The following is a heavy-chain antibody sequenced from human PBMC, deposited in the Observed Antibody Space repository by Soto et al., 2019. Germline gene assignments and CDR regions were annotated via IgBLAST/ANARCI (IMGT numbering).Heavy chain of an antibody. CDR3: ARLTDLGPLRAHFAL. CDR2: ISTSDSTI. J-gene: IGHJ3*01. D-gene: IGHD3-3*02. V-gene: IGHV3-11*01. Sequence: KGLEWVSYISTSDSTIYYADSVKGRFTISRDNSKTSLYLQMNSLRAEDRAVFYCARLTDLGPLRAHFALWGQGTLVTV.